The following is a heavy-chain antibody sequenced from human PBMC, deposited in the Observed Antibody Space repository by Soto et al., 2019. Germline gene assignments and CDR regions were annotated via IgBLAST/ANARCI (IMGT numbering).Heavy chain of an antibody. Sequence: GASVKVSFKASGYTFTSYYIHWLRQAPGQGLEWMGWINPITGGTNYAPKFQGRVTMTRDTSITTAYMELSRLRSDDTAVYYCARNYYDSSDRDYLDYWGQGTPVTVSS. V-gene: IGHV1-2*02. CDR1: GYTFTSYY. CDR3: ARNYYDSSDRDYLDY. J-gene: IGHJ4*02. D-gene: IGHD3-22*01. CDR2: INPITGGT.